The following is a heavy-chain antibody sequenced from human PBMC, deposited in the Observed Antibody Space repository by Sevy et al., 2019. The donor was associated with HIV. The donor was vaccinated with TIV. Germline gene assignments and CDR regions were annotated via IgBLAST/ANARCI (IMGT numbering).Heavy chain of an antibody. V-gene: IGHV3-33*08. Sequence: GGSLRLSCAASGFSFNTHAMHWVRQAPGKGLEWVAVIWFDGSNTYYADSVKGRFTISRDIAKNTLHLQMNSLRAEDTAVYYCARDLEFYDYGDYGPAFMPDYWGQGTLVTVSS. CDR2: IWFDGSNT. CDR3: ARDLEFYDYGDYGPAFMPDY. D-gene: IGHD4-17*01. J-gene: IGHJ4*02. CDR1: GFSFNTHA.